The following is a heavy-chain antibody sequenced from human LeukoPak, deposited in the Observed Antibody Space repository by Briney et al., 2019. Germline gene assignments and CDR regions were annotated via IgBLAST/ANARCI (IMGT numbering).Heavy chain of an antibody. V-gene: IGHV3-30*04. J-gene: IGHJ4*02. CDR2: ISDDGSRQ. CDR3: VREHPRSGWSGFDY. CDR1: GFTLTNYA. D-gene: IGHD6-19*01. Sequence: GGSLRLSCAASGFTLTNYAMHWGRQAPGKGLGWVSVISDDGSRQHYADFLEGRFTISRDNSKNTVSLQRSSLRTEDTAVYFCVREHPRSGWSGFDYWGQGTLVSVSS.